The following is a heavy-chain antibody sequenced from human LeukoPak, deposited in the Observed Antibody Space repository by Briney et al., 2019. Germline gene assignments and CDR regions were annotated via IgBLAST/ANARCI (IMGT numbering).Heavy chain of an antibody. V-gene: IGHV4-4*07. Sequence: PSETLSLTCTVSGGSINNYYWSWIRQSAEKGLEWIGRFYASGSTNYSPSLKSRLSMSVDMSKNQFSLNLTSVTAADTAVYYCAGEEAGCSSASCYRAFDMWGQGTMVTVPS. D-gene: IGHD2-2*02. CDR2: FYASGST. J-gene: IGHJ3*02. CDR1: GGSINNYY. CDR3: AGEEAGCSSASCYRAFDM.